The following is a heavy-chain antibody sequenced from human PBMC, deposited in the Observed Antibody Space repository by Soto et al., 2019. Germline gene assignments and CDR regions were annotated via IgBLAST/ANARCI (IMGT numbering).Heavy chain of an antibody. J-gene: IGHJ4*02. V-gene: IGHV4-59*01. CDR3: SKVRGYASGWRYFDY. CDR2: IFHSGST. Sequence: SETLSLTCNVSGGSISGYYWSWIRQAPGKGLQWIGYIFHSGSTSYNPSLRSRVTISVDTSKNQFSLKVNSVTAADTAVYYCSKVRGYASGWRYFDYLGQGTLVTVSS. D-gene: IGHD5-18*01. CDR1: GGSISGYY.